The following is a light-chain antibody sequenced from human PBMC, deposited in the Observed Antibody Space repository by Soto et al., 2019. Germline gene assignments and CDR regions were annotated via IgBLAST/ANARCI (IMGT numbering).Light chain of an antibody. Sequence: DIQMTQSPSTLSASVGDRVTITCRASQSVSSSLDWYQQKPGKAPRLVIYRASSLYNGVPSRFSGSGSGTEFTLTISSLRPDDFATDYCQQDYSYSPFTFGQGTKLEI. V-gene: IGKV1-5*03. CDR3: QQDYSYSPFT. CDR1: QSVSSS. CDR2: RAS. J-gene: IGKJ2*01.